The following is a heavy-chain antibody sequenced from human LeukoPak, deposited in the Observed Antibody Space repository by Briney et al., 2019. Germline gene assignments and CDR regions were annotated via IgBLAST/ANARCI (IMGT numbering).Heavy chain of an antibody. CDR3: ARHAFGDSSGYYPWHYYYYMDV. V-gene: IGHV4-39*01. D-gene: IGHD3-22*01. Sequence: SETLSLTCAVSGGSISSSSYYWGWIRQPPGKGLEWIGSIYYSGSTYYNPSLKSRVTISVDTSKNQFSLKLSSVTAADTAVYYCARHAFGDSSGYYPWHYYYYMDVWGKGTTVTVSS. CDR2: IYYSGST. J-gene: IGHJ6*03. CDR1: GGSISSSSYY.